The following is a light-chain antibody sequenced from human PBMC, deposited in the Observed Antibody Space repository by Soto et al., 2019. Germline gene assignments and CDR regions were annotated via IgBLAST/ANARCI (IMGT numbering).Light chain of an antibody. CDR1: QSLLHSDGKTH. CDR2: EVS. V-gene: IGKV2D-29*01. Sequence: MAQTRRSLSVTHGQPASISSKSIQSLLHSDGKTHFYWYLQKPGQPPQLLIYEVSNRFSGMPDRFSGSGSGTDITLKIGGLEAEDVGTYDRLQTIQRPWTCGQGTKVDIK. J-gene: IGKJ1*01. CDR3: LQTIQRPWT.